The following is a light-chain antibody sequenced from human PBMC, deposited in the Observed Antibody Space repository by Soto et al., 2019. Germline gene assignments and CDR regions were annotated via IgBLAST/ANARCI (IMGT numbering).Light chain of an antibody. CDR2: QVS. CDR1: QSLVSSNGNTY. Sequence: DVVMTQSPLSLPVTPGQPASISCSSSQSLVSSNGNTYLTWFHQRPGQSPRRLVYQVSIRDSGVPDRFSGSGAGTDFTLKITRVEAEDAGLYYCMQGTHWPHTFGQGTKVEIK. J-gene: IGKJ1*01. V-gene: IGKV2-30*01. CDR3: MQGTHWPHT.